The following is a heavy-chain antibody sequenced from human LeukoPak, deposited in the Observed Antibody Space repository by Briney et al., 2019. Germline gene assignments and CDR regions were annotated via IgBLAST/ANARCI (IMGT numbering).Heavy chain of an antibody. D-gene: IGHD6-13*01. Sequence: GGSLRLSCAASGFTFSSYSMNWVRQAPGKGPQWVSGIRGTGGSTYYADSVKGRFTISRDNSKNTLYLQMNSLRAEDTAVYYCAKDTSSSWYGLDYWGQGTLVTVSS. CDR2: IRGTGGST. V-gene: IGHV3-23*01. J-gene: IGHJ4*02. CDR3: AKDTSSSWYGLDY. CDR1: GFTFSSYS.